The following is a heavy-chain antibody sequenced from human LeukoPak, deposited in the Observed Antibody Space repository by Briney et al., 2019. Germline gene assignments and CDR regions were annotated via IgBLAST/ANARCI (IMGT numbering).Heavy chain of an antibody. Sequence: SGGSLRLSCAASGVTFRTYAMSWVRQAPGKGLEWVAGIGGSGASTFYADSVKGRFTISRDNSKNTLYLQMNSLRAEDTAVYYCAKDLSYDSSGAFDYWGQGTLVTVSS. CDR3: AKDLSYDSSGAFDY. D-gene: IGHD3-22*01. CDR1: GVTFRTYA. V-gene: IGHV3-23*01. CDR2: IGGSGAST. J-gene: IGHJ4*02.